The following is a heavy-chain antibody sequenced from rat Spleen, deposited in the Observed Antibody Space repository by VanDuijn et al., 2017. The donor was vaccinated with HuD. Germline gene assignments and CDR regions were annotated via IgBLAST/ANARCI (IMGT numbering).Heavy chain of an antibody. Sequence: EVQLVESGGGRVQPGRSLRLSCVASGITFNNYWMTWIRQAPGKGLEWVASINFDDSGTYYRGSVKGRFTISRDNAKSTLYLQMDSLRSEDTATYYCARAGYLRDWYFDFWGPGTMVTVSS. D-gene: IGHD2-2*01. CDR3: ARAGYLRDWYFDF. CDR2: INFDDSGT. V-gene: IGHV5-31*01. J-gene: IGHJ1*01. CDR1: GITFNNYW.